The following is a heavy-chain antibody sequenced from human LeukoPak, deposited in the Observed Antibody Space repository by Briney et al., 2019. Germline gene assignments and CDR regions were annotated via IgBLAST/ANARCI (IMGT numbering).Heavy chain of an antibody. J-gene: IGHJ6*03. CDR1: GGSISSYY. CDR2: IYTSGST. Sequence: SETLSLTCTVSGGSISSYYWSWIRQPAGKGLEWIGRIYTSGSTNYNPSLKSRVTMSVDTSKNQFSLKLSSVTAADTAVYYCARAGARGGGYDSHYYYMDVWGKGTTVTISS. D-gene: IGHD5-12*01. CDR3: ARAGARGGGYDSHYYYMDV. V-gene: IGHV4-4*07.